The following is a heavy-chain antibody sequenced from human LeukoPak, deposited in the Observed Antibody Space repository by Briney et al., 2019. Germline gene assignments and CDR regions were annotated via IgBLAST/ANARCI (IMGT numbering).Heavy chain of an antibody. CDR1: GDSVSSNSAA. J-gene: IGHJ6*03. CDR3: ARGLWFGELLGGYYYYIDV. V-gene: IGHV6-1*01. D-gene: IGHD3-10*01. Sequence: SQTLSLTCAISGDSVSSNSAAWHWIRLSPSRGLEWQGRTYYRSKWFNDYAVSVRGRITVNPDTSKNQFSLQLNSVTPEDTAVYYCARGLWFGELLGGYYYYIDVWGKGTTVTVSS. CDR2: TYYRSKWFN.